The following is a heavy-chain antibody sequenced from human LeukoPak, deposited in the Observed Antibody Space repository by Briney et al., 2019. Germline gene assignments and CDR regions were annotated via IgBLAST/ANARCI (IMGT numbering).Heavy chain of an antibody. Sequence: GGSLRLSCAAFGFTFSSYSMNWVRQAPGKGLEWVSSISSSSSYTYYADSVKGRFTVSRDNAKNSLYLQMNSLRAEDTAVYYCARDPGHDDYWGQGTLVTVSS. V-gene: IGHV3-21*01. CDR2: ISSSSSYT. J-gene: IGHJ4*02. CDR3: ARDPGHDDY. CDR1: GFTFSSYS.